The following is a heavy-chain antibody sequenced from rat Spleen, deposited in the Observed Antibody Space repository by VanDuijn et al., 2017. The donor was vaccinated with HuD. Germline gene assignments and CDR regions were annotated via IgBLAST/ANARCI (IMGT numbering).Heavy chain of an antibody. CDR2: ISPSGGGT. CDR3: ARQDTSGYSNWFTY. D-gene: IGHD4-3*01. V-gene: IGHV5S13*01. J-gene: IGHJ3*01. Sequence: EVQLVESGGGLVQPGRSLKLSCAASGFTFSGFPMAWVRQAPKKGLEWVASISPSGGGTYYRDSVKGRFTVSRDNARGTQYLQMDSLRSEDTATYYCARQDTSGYSNWFTYWGQGTLVTVSS. CDR1: GFTFSGFP.